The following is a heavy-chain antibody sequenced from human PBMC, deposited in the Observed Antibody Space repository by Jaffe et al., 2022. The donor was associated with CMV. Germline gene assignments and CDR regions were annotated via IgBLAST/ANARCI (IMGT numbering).Heavy chain of an antibody. Sequence: EVQLLESGGGLVQPGGSLRLSCAASGFTFSSYAMSWVRQAPGKGLEWVSAISGSGGSTYYADSVKGRFTISRDNSKNTLYLQMNSLRAEDTAVYYCAKVFRPVKGSQLLFPRHYYYYGMDVWGQGTTVTVSS. D-gene: IGHD2-2*01. CDR2: ISGSGGST. CDR3: AKVFRPVKGSQLLFPRHYYYYGMDV. CDR1: GFTFSSYA. J-gene: IGHJ6*02. V-gene: IGHV3-23*01.